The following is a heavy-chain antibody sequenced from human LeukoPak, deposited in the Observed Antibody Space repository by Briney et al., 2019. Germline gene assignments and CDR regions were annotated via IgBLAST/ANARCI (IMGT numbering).Heavy chain of an antibody. Sequence: SETLSLTCAVSGGSISSGGYSWSWIRQPPGKGLEWIGYIYHSGSTYYNPSLKSRVTISVDRSKNQFSLKLSSVTAADTAVYYCARGDPRDYGFDPWGQGTLVTVSS. D-gene: IGHD4/OR15-4a*01. CDR2: IYHSGST. J-gene: IGHJ5*02. V-gene: IGHV4-30-2*01. CDR3: ARGDPRDYGFDP. CDR1: GGSISSGGYS.